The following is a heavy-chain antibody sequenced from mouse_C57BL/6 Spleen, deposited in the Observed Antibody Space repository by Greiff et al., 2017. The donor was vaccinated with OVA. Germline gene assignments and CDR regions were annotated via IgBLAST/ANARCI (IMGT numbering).Heavy chain of an antibody. D-gene: IGHD2-3*01. CDR3: ARSVYDGYSGETFDY. J-gene: IGHJ2*01. Sequence: QVQLQQSGPELVKPGASVKISCKASGYAFSSSWMNWVKQRPGKGLEWIGRIYPGDGDTNYNGKFKGKATLTADKSSSTAYMQLSSLTSEDSAVYFCARSVYDGYSGETFDYWGQGTTLTVSS. CDR2: IYPGDGDT. CDR1: GYAFSSSW. V-gene: IGHV1-82*01.